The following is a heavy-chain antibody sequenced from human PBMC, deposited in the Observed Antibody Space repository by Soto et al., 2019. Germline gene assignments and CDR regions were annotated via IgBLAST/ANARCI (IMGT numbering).Heavy chain of an antibody. Sequence: SVKVSCKASGYTFTSYGISWVRQAPGQGLEWMGWISAYNGNTNYAQKLQGRVTMTTDTSTSTAYMEMRSLRSDDTAVYYCARDPPQYSSSWYQVDYGGQGTRVDVSA. CDR1: GYTFTSYG. J-gene: IGHJ4*02. CDR2: ISAYNGNT. V-gene: IGHV1-18*04. D-gene: IGHD6-13*01. CDR3: ARDPPQYSSSWYQVDY.